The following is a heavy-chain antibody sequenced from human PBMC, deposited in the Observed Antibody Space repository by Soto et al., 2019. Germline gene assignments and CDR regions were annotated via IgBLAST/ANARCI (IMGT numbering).Heavy chain of an antibody. CDR3: ARVNYGDYYYGMDV. Sequence: XETLSLTCTVSGGSINYSYWTWIRQPPGKGLEWIGYISYTGSANYNASLKSRLTISVDTSKNQFSMKLSSVTAADTALYYCARVNYGDYYYGMDVWGQGNTVTVSS. J-gene: IGHJ6*02. D-gene: IGHD4-17*01. CDR2: ISYTGSA. V-gene: IGHV4-59*01. CDR1: GGSINYSY.